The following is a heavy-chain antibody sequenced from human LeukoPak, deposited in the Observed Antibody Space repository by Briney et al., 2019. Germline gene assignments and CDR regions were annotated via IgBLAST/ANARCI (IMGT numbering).Heavy chain of an antibody. D-gene: IGHD2-15*01. CDR2: IYHSGTT. CDR1: GGSFSGYY. V-gene: IGHV4-34*01. J-gene: IGHJ5*02. CDR3: VRVVVVSATLKDWFDP. Sequence: SETLSLTCAVYGGSFSGYYWSWIRQPPGKGLEYIGEIYHSGTTNYNPSPKSRVTISLDKSKNHFSLKLTSVTAADTAVYYCVRVVVVSATLKDWFDPWGQGILVTVSS.